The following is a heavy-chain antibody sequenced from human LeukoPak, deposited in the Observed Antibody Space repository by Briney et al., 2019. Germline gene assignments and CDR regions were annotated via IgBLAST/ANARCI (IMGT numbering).Heavy chain of an antibody. Sequence: GGSLRLSCAASGFTFSSYAMSWVRQAPGKGLEWVSLIYSGSTTKYADSVKGRFIISRDNSKNTVYLQMNSVRADDTAVYYCVRALTADYYYALDVWGQGTTVTVSS. CDR2: IYSGSTT. D-gene: IGHD2-21*02. CDR1: GFTFSSYA. CDR3: VRALTADYYYALDV. J-gene: IGHJ6*02. V-gene: IGHV3-66*01.